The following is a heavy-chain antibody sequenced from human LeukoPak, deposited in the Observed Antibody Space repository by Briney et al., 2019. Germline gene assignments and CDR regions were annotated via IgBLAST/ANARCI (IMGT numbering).Heavy chain of an antibody. CDR2: ISGSGGST. D-gene: IGHD3-22*01. CDR3: AKDALDSSGYYYPFDY. J-gene: IGHJ4*02. Sequence: GTLRLSCAASGFTFSSYGMSWVRQAPGKGLEWVSAISGSGGSTYYADSVKGRFIISRDNSKNTLYLQMNSLRAEDTAVYYCAKDALDSSGYYYPFDYWGQGTLVTVSS. CDR1: GFTFSSYG. V-gene: IGHV3-23*01.